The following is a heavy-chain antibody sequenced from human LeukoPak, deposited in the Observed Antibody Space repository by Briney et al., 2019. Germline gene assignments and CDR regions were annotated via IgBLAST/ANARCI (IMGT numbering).Heavy chain of an antibody. CDR2: FDPEDGET. J-gene: IGHJ4*02. D-gene: IGHD3-16*02. Sequence: ASVKVSCKVSGYTLTELSMHWVRQAPGKGLEWMGGFDPEDGETIYAQKFQGRATMTEDTSTDTAYMELSSLRSEDTAVYYCATASLRLGELSLLNYWGQGTLVTVSS. V-gene: IGHV1-24*01. CDR1: GYTLTELS. CDR3: ATASLRLGELSLLNY.